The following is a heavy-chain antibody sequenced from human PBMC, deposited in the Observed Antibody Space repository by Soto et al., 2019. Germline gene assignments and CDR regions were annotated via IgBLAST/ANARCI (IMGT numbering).Heavy chain of an antibody. D-gene: IGHD3-9*01. CDR3: ARVRTNRRFGDNYDILTGYSQVRFAP. CDR2: IYYSGST. J-gene: IGHJ5*02. CDR1: GGSISSVGYY. Sequence: PSETLSLTCTVSGGSISSVGYYWIWIRQHPGKGLEWIGYIYYSGSTYYNPSLKSRVTISVDTSKNQFSLKLSSVTAADTAVYYCARVRTNRRFGDNYDILTGYSQVRFAPWGQGNLVTVLS. V-gene: IGHV4-31*03.